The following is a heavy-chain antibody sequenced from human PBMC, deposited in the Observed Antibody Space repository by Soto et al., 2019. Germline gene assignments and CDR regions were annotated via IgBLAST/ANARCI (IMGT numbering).Heavy chain of an antibody. D-gene: IGHD3-22*01. CDR1: GGSISTYY. J-gene: IGHJ5*02. CDR3: ARGLQANDYDSSGFLS. CDR2: IYHSGST. Sequence: SETLSLTCTVSGGSISTYYWSWIRQTPGKTLEWIGYIYHSGSTNYNPSLKSRVAISVDTSKKQFSLRLNSVTAADTAVYYCARGLQANDYDSSGFLSWGQGTLVTVSS. V-gene: IGHV4-59*01.